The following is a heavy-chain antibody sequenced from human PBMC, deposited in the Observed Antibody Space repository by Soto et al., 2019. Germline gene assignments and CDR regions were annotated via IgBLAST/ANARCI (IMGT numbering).Heavy chain of an antibody. V-gene: IGHV3-15*07. CDR1: GFIFSDAW. CDR2: IKSKTDGGTT. J-gene: IGHJ4*01. D-gene: IGHD3-9*01. Sequence: EVQLVESGGGLVNPGGSLRLSCAASGFIFSDAWINWVRQAPGKGLEWVGRIKSKTDGGTTDFAAPVKGRFAISRDDSGDVVYMEMYSLKTDDTAVYFCTTDSLFTGQLVRMDNWGHGTLVTVSS. CDR3: TTDSLFTGQLVRMDN.